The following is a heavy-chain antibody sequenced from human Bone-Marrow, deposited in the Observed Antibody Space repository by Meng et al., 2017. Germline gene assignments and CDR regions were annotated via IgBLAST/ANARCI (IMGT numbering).Heavy chain of an antibody. CDR3: ARGVYLGY. V-gene: IGHV4-34*01. CDR1: GGSFSGYY. Sequence: GSLRLSCAVYGGSFSGYYWSWIRQPPGKGLEWIGEINHSGSTNYSPSLKSRVTISVDTSKNQFSLKLSSVTAADTAVYYCARGVYLGYWGQGTLVTVSS. J-gene: IGHJ4*02. CDR2: INHSGST.